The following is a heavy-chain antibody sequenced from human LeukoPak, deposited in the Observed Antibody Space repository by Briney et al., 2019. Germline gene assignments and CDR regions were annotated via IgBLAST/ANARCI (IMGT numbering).Heavy chain of an antibody. CDR1: GYTFTSYA. D-gene: IGHD3-3*01. J-gene: IGHJ6*03. V-gene: IGHV1-3*01. CDR3: ARNTESITIFGVVIYGANGDYYYMDV. CDR2: INAGNGNT. Sequence: ASVKVSCKASGYTFTSYAMHWVRQAPGQRLEWMGWINAGNGNTKYSQEFQGRVTITRDTSASTAYMELRSLRSDDTAVYYCARNTESITIFGVVIYGANGDYYYMDVWGKGTTVTVSS.